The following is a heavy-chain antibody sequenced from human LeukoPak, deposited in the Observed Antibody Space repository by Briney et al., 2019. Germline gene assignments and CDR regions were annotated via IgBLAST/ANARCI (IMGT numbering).Heavy chain of an antibody. CDR1: GFTFSSSA. Sequence: GGSLRLSCAASGFTFSSSAMSWVRQAPGKGLEWVSAISNNGGYTYYADSVQGRFTISRDNSKSTLCLQMNSLRAEDTAVYYCAKSVGYCSSTSCRPLSVLDYWGQGTLVTVSS. CDR2: ISNNGGYT. D-gene: IGHD2-2*01. J-gene: IGHJ4*02. CDR3: AKSVGYCSSTSCRPLSVLDY. V-gene: IGHV3-23*01.